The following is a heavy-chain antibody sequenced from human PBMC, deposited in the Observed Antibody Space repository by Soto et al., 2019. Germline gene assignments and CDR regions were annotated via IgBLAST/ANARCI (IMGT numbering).Heavy chain of an antibody. D-gene: IGHD6-6*01. J-gene: IGHJ6*02. Sequence: GGSLRLSCAASGFTFSSYAMSWVRQAPGKGLEWVSAISGSGGSTYYADSVKGRFTISRDNSKNTLDLQMNSLRAEDTAVYYCAKGFSAARPGYYYGMDVWGQGTTVTVSS. CDR3: AKGFSAARPGYYYGMDV. V-gene: IGHV3-23*01. CDR2: ISGSGGST. CDR1: GFTFSSYA.